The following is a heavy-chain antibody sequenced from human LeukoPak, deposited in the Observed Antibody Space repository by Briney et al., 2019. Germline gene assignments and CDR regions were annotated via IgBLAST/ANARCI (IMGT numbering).Heavy chain of an antibody. CDR1: GESFSGYY. V-gene: IGHV4-34*01. J-gene: IGHJ4*02. CDR2: INHSGST. Sequence: SETLSLTCAVYGESFSGYYWSWIRQPPGKGLEWIGEINHSGSTNYNPSLESRVTISVDTSKNQFSLKLSSVTAADTAVYYCARAYYYDSSGPSLDYWGQGTLVTVSS. CDR3: ARAYYYDSSGPSLDY. D-gene: IGHD3-22*01.